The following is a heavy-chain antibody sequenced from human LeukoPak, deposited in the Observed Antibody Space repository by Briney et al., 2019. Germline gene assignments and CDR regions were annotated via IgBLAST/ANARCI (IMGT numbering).Heavy chain of an antibody. CDR1: GFTFSSYG. J-gene: IGHJ5*02. CDR2: IWYDRSNK. D-gene: IGHD2-2*01. V-gene: IGHV3-33*01. Sequence: GGSLRLSCAAAGFTFSSYGMHWVRQAPGKGLEWVAVIWYDRSNKYYADSVKGRFTISRDNSKNTLYLQMNSLRAEDTAVYYCAGDSSTSLGWFDPWGQGTLVTLSP. CDR3: AGDSSTSLGWFDP.